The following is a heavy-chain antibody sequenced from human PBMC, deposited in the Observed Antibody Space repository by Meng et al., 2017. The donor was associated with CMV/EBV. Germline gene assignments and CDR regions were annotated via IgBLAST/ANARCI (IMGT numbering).Heavy chain of an antibody. J-gene: IGHJ4*02. CDR3: ARGPYGG. D-gene: IGHD4-23*01. CDR2: INHSGST. V-gene: IGHV4-34*01. CDR1: GGSFSGYY. Sequence: QVRLQQWGAGLLKPSATLALTCAAYGGSFSGYYWSWIRQPPGKGLEWIGEINHSGSTNYNPSLKSRVTISVDTSKNQFSLKLSSVTAADTAVYYCARGPYGGWGQGTLVTVSS.